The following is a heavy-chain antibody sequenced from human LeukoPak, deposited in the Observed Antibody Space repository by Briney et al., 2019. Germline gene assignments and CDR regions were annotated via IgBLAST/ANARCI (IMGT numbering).Heavy chain of an antibody. J-gene: IGHJ4*02. CDR3: ARGSSDSSGFLFDY. CDR2: ISSNGGST. CDR1: GFTFSSYA. Sequence: GGSLRLSCAASGFTFSSYAMHWVRQAPGKGLEYVSAISSNGGSTYYANSVKGRFTISRDNSKNTLYLQMGSLRAEDMAVYYCARGSSDSSGFLFDYWGQGTLVTVSS. V-gene: IGHV3-64*01. D-gene: IGHD3-22*01.